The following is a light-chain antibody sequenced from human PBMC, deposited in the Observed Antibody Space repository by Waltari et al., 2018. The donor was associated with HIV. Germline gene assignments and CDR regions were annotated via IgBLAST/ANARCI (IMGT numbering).Light chain of an antibody. CDR2: GAS. Sequence: EIVLTQSPASLSLSPGERAPPSCRASQIVSGDYLAWYQQKPGQAPRLLTYGASTRATDVPERFSGSRSGTLFTLTINRLEPEDFAMYYCQQYGSSPCTFGRGTNLDIK. CDR3: QQYGSSPCT. J-gene: IGKJ2*02. V-gene: IGKV3-20*01. CDR1: QIVSGDY.